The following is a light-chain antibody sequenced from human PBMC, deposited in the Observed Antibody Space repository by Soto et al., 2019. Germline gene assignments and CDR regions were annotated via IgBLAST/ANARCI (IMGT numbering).Light chain of an antibody. V-gene: IGLV2-14*03. CDR1: SSDVGGYNY. J-gene: IGLJ3*02. CDR2: EVS. Sequence: QSVLTQPASVSGSPGQSITISCTGSSSDVGGYNYVSWYQQYPGKAPTLIIYEVSNRPSGVTHRFSGSRSANTASLTISGLRAEDEADYYCSSYTTGSTRVFGGGTKVTVL. CDR3: SSYTTGSTRV.